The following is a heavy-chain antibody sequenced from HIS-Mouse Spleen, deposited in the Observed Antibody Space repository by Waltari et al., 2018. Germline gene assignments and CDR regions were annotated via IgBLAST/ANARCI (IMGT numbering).Heavy chain of an antibody. Sequence: QLQLQESGPGLVKPSETLSLTCTVSGGSISSSGYYWGWIRQPPGKGLEWIGSIYYSGSTYYNPSLMGRVTISVDTSKNQFSLKLSSVTAADTAVYYCAREIPYSSSWYDWYFDLWGRGTLVTVSS. CDR1: GGSISSSGYY. CDR2: IYYSGST. V-gene: IGHV4-39*07. CDR3: AREIPYSSSWYDWYFDL. J-gene: IGHJ2*01. D-gene: IGHD6-13*01.